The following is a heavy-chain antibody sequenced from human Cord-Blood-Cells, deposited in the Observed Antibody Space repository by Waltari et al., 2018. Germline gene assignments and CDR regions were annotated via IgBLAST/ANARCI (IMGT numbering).Heavy chain of an antibody. V-gene: IGHV3-53*01. CDR1: GFTVSSNY. J-gene: IGHJ4*02. Sequence: EVQLVESGGGLIQPGGSLRLSCAASGFTVSSNYMRWVRQAPGKGLEWVSVIYSGGSTYYADSVKGRFTISRDNSKNTLYLQMNSLRAEDTAVYYCARDSPYDSSGYYSDYWGQGTLVTVSS. CDR3: ARDSPYDSSGYYSDY. D-gene: IGHD3-22*01. CDR2: IYSGGST.